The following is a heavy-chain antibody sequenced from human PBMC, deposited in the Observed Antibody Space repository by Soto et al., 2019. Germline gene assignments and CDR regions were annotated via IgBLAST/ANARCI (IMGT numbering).Heavy chain of an antibody. J-gene: IGHJ4*02. V-gene: IGHV3-73*01. CDR3: TIQGSPSGLNLHGY. Sequence: GGSLILSCAASGFTFIGSAMHWVRQASGRGLEWVGRIRSKANSYATAYAASVKGRFTISRDDSKNTAYLQMDSLKTEDTAVYYCTIQGSPSGLNLHGYWGQGNLVTVSS. CDR1: GFTFIGSA. CDR2: IRSKANSYAT.